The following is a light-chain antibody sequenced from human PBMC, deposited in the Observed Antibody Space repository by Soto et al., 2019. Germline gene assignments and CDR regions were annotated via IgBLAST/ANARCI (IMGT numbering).Light chain of an antibody. V-gene: IGKV3-15*01. Sequence: EIVMTQSPATLSVCPGESATLSCRASLRISSNLAWYQQKPGQAPRLLIYAASTRATDVPARFSGSGSGTEFTLTISSLQSEDFAVSYCQQYNNWPHMYTFGQGSKLEIK. CDR1: LRISSN. CDR2: AAS. J-gene: IGKJ2*01. CDR3: QQYNNWPHMYT.